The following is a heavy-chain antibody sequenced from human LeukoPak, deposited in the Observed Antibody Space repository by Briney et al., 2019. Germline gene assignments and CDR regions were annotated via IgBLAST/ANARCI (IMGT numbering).Heavy chain of an antibody. V-gene: IGHV3-30*18. CDR3: AKSRPYPNYAPVYYFDY. Sequence: PGGSLRLSCAASGFTFSSYGMHWVRQAPGKGLEWVAVISYDGSNKYYADSVKGRFTISRDNSKNTLYLQMNSLRAEDTAVYYWAKSRPYPNYAPVYYFDYWGQGTRAPVS. D-gene: IGHD1-7*01. J-gene: IGHJ4*02. CDR2: ISYDGSNK. CDR1: GFTFSSYG.